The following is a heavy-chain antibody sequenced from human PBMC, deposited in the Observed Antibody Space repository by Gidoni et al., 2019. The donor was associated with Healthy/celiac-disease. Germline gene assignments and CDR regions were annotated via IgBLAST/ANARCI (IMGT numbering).Heavy chain of an antibody. CDR3: ARAPAYDYVWGSYRNDAFDI. CDR1: GRSISSYS. Sequence: QVQLQESGPGLVKHSETLSLPCTVSGRSISSYSWRWIRQPPGKGLEWIGYIYYSGSTNYNPSLKSRVTIAVDTSKNQFSLKLSSVTAADTAVYYCARAPAYDYVWGSYRNDAFDIWGQGTMVTVSS. CDR2: IYYSGST. D-gene: IGHD3-16*02. V-gene: IGHV4-59*01. J-gene: IGHJ3*02.